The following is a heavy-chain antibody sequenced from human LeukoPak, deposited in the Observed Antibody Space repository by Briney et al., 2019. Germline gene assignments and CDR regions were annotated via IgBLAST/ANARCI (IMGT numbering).Heavy chain of an antibody. D-gene: IGHD2-2*01. CDR2: INPYSGDT. CDR3: ARDRGGMVPAATDY. Sequence: GASVKVSCKASGYSFTGYYMHWVRQAPGQGLEWMGWINPYSGDTDYAQKFQDRVTMTRDTSISTAYMELSRLRSDDTAVYYCARDRGGMVPAATDYWGQGTLVTVSS. CDR1: GYSFTGYY. J-gene: IGHJ4*02. V-gene: IGHV1-2*02.